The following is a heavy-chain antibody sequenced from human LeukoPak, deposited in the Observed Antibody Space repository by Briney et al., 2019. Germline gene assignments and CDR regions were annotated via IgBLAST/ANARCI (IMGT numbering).Heavy chain of an antibody. D-gene: IGHD6-25*01. V-gene: IGHV4-39*02. CDR2: IYYSGST. Sequence: PSETLSLTCTVSGGSISSSSHYWAWIRPPPGKGLEWIASIYYSGSTYYNPSLKSRVTISVDMSKNHFSLKLRSVTAADTAVYYCARLVSAEGYFDYWGQGTLVTVSP. CDR3: ARLVSAEGYFDY. J-gene: IGHJ4*02. CDR1: GGSISSSSHY.